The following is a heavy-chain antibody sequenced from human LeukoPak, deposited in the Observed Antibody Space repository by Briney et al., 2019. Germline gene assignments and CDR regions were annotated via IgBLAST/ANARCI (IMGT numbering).Heavy chain of an antibody. J-gene: IGHJ4*02. CDR1: GGSFSGYY. D-gene: IGHD6-13*01. CDR3: ARGVHSSWYYYKHSYYFDY. CDR2: INHSGST. Sequence: SETLSLTCAVYGGSFSGYYWSWIRQPPGKGLEWIGEINHSGSTNYNPSLKSRVTISVDTSKNQSSLKLSSVTAADPAVYYCARGVHSSWYYYKHSYYFDYWGQGTLVTVSS. V-gene: IGHV4-34*01.